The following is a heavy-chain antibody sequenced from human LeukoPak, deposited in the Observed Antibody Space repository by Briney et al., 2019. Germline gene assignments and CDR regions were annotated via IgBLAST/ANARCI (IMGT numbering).Heavy chain of an antibody. CDR2: ISAYNGNT. V-gene: IGHV1-18*01. D-gene: IGHD2-2*01. J-gene: IGHJ6*03. Sequence: PWASVKVSCKASGYTFTGYGISWVRQAPGQGLEWMGWISAYNGNTNYAQKLQGRDTMTTDTSTSTAYMELRSLRSDDTAVYYCARDLSVVVPAAKGYYYMDVWGKGTTVTVSS. CDR1: GYTFTGYG. CDR3: ARDLSVVVPAAKGYYYMDV.